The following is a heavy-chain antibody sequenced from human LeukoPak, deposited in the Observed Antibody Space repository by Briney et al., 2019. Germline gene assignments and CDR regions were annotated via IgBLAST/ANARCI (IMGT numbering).Heavy chain of an antibody. CDR1: GGSISSYY. Sequence: PSETLSLTCTVSGGSISSYYWSWIRQPPGKVLEWIGYIYYSGSTNYNPSLKSRVTISVDTSKNQFSLKLSSVTAADTAVYYCARVNYYDRRFDYWGQGTLVTVSS. J-gene: IGHJ4*02. CDR3: ARVNYYDRRFDY. CDR2: IYYSGST. V-gene: IGHV4-59*01. D-gene: IGHD3-22*01.